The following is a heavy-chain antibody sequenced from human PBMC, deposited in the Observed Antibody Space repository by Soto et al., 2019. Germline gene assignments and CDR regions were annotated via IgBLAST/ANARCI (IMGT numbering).Heavy chain of an antibody. CDR2: IYHSGST. Sequence: QLQLQESGSGLVKPSQTLSLTCAVSGGSISRGGYSWSWIRQPPGKGLEWIGYIYHSGSTYYNPSLKSRVTISVDRSKNQFSLKLSSVTAAATAVYYCARGLPGSWFDPWGQGTLVTVSS. CDR3: ARGLPGSWFDP. V-gene: IGHV4-30-2*01. CDR1: GGSISRGGYS. J-gene: IGHJ5*02. D-gene: IGHD3-10*01.